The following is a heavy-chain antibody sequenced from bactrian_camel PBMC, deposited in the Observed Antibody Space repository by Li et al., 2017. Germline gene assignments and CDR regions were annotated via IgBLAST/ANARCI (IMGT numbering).Heavy chain of an antibody. J-gene: IGHJ4*01. V-gene: IGHV3-2*01. CDR1: GFTFSSYY. CDR2: IVADGSNT. Sequence: HVQLVESGGGLVQPGGSLRLSCAASGFTFSSYYLGWVRQAPDKGLEWVSGIVADGSNTYYADSVKGRFTITRDNAENALYLQLNSLKTEDTALYYCATRESRSYKYWGQGTQVTVS. D-gene: IGHD1*01. CDR3: ATRESRSYKY.